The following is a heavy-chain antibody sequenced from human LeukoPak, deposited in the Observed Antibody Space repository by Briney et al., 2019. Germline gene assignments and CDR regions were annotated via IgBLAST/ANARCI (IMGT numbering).Heavy chain of an antibody. J-gene: IGHJ4*02. CDR2: INGSGGRT. CDR1: GFTFSSYA. D-gene: IGHD6-13*01. CDR3: AKPWSYSSSWFFDY. V-gene: IGHV3-23*01. Sequence: GGSLRLSCTASGFTFSSYAMSWVRQAPGKGLEWVSTINGSGGRTHYADSVKGRFTISRDNPKNTLFLQMNSLRSEDTAVYYCAKPWSYSSSWFFDYWGQGTLVTVSS.